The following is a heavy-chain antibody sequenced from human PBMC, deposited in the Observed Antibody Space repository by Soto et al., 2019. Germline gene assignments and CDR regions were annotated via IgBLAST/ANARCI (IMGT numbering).Heavy chain of an antibody. J-gene: IGHJ1*01. CDR3: AKGGAPLLVVVAARNLGFQH. D-gene: IGHD2-15*01. CDR2: ISWNSGSI. Sequence: GGSLRLSCAASGFTFDDYAMHWVRQAPGKGLEWVSGISWNSGSIGYADSVKGRFTISRDNAKNSLYLQMNSLRAEDTALYYCAKGGAPLLVVVAARNLGFQHWGQGTLVTVSS. V-gene: IGHV3-9*01. CDR1: GFTFDDYA.